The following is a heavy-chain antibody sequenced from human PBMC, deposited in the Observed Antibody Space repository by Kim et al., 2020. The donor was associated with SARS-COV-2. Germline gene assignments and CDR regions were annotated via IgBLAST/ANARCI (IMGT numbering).Heavy chain of an antibody. Sequence: GGSLRLSCTVSGFRFGDYTMNWVRQAPGKGLEWVSSISSSGRYIYYADSVKGRFTISRDNANNSLYLQMNNLRAEDTAVYYCARGFYDYVWWRSPYDPWG. D-gene: IGHD3-16*01. CDR1: GFRFGDYT. J-gene: IGHJ5*02. CDR3: ARGFYDYVWWRSPYDP. CDR2: ISSSGRYI. V-gene: IGHV3-21*01.